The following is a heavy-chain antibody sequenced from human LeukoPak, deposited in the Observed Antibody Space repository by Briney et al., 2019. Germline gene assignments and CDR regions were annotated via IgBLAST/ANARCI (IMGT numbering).Heavy chain of an antibody. CDR2: IYYSGST. CDR1: GGSISSYY. D-gene: IGHD3-3*01. J-gene: IGHJ4*02. Sequence: PSETLSLTCTVSGGSISSYYWSWIRQPPGKGLEWIGYIYYSGSTNYNPSLKSRVTISVDTSKNQFSLKLSSVTAADTAMYYCARGFWSGYYYWDYWGQGTLVTVSS. CDR3: ARGFWSGYYYWDY. V-gene: IGHV4-59*01.